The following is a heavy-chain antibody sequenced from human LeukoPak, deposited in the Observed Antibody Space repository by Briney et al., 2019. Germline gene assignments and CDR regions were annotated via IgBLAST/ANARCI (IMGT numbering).Heavy chain of an antibody. CDR2: IYPGDSDT. J-gene: IGHJ1*01. Sequence: GESLKISCKGSGYSFTNYWIGWVRQMPGKGLEWMGIIYPGDSDTRYSPSFQGPVSISADKSVSTAYLQWSSLKASDTAMYYCAEQPDDNSGALRDWGQGTLVTVPS. CDR3: AEQPDDNSGALRD. CDR1: GYSFTNYW. D-gene: IGHD4-23*01. V-gene: IGHV5-51*01.